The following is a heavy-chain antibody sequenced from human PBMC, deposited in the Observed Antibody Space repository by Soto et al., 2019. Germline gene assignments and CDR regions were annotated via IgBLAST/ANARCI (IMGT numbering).Heavy chain of an antibody. CDR2: ISGSGGST. V-gene: IGHV3-23*01. D-gene: IGHD4-17*01. CDR1: GFTFSSYA. J-gene: IGHJ1*01. Sequence: GGSLRLSCAASGFTFSSYAMSWVRQAPGKGLEWVSAISGSGGSTYYADSVKGRFTISRDNSKNTLYLQMNSLRAEDTAVYYCAKVLKATVTTFREYFQHWGQGTLVTVSS. CDR3: AKVLKATVTTFREYFQH.